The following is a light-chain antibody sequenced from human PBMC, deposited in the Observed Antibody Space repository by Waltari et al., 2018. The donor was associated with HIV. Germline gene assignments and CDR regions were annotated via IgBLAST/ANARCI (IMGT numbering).Light chain of an antibody. CDR1: QDISNY. CDR2: DAS. J-gene: IGKJ2*01. Sequence: IQMTPSPSSLSASVSDRVTITFHSTQDISNYLNWYQQKQGQAPKLLIYDASKLEIGVPSRFSGSGAGTEFTFTSSSLKSEDIATYYCQEYDNLPMYTFGQGTKVEIK. V-gene: IGKV1-33*01. CDR3: QEYDNLPMYT.